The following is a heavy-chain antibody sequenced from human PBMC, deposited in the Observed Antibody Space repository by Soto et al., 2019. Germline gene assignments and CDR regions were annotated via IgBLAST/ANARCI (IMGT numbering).Heavy chain of an antibody. CDR3: AKDRRMEPAAISGMDV. V-gene: IGHV3-30*18. CDR2: ISYDGSNK. J-gene: IGHJ6*04. Sequence: GGSLRLSCAASGFTFSSYGMHWVRQAPGKGLEWVAVISYDGSNKYYADSVKGRFTISRDNSKNTLYLQMNSLRAEDTAVYYCAKDRRMEPAAISGMDVWGKGTTVTVSS. CDR1: GFTFSSYG. D-gene: IGHD2-2*02.